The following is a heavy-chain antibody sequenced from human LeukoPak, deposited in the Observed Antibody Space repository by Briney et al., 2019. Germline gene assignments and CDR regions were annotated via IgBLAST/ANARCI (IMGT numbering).Heavy chain of an antibody. CDR2: ISSSGSSI. D-gene: IGHD3-22*01. Sequence: GGSLRLSCAASGSTFSSYEMNWVRQAPGKGLEWVSYISSSGSSIYYADSVKGRFTISRDNAKNSLYLQMNSLRAEDTAVYYCARDGEDYDSSGYYYYFDYWGQGTLVTVSS. CDR3: ARDGEDYDSSGYYYYFDY. CDR1: GSTFSSYE. J-gene: IGHJ4*02. V-gene: IGHV3-48*03.